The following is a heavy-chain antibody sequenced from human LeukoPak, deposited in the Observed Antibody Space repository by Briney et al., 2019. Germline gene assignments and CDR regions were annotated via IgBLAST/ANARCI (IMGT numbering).Heavy chain of an antibody. J-gene: IGHJ4*02. V-gene: IGHV4-59*01. CDR1: GGSISSYY. CDR3: ASRKLGNDY. Sequence: SETLSLTCTVSGGSISSYYWSWIRQSPGKGLEWIGYIYYTGTSYNPSLKSRVTISADTSKNQFSLNLSSVTAADTAVYYCASRKLGNDYWGQGTLVTVSS. CDR2: IYYTGT. D-gene: IGHD7-27*01.